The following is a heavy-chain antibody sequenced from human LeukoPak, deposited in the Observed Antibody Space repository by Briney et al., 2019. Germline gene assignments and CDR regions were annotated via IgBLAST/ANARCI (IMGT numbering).Heavy chain of an antibody. CDR2: IYYSGST. CDR1: GGSISSYY. D-gene: IGHD3-3*01. CDR3: ARALRDFWSGYYPDY. Sequence: NPSETLSLTCTVSGGSISSYYWSWIRQPPGKGLEWIGYIYYSGSTNYNPSLKSRVTISIDTSKNQFSLKLSSVTAADTAVYYCARALRDFWSGYYPDYWGQGTLVTVSS. V-gene: IGHV4-59*01. J-gene: IGHJ4*02.